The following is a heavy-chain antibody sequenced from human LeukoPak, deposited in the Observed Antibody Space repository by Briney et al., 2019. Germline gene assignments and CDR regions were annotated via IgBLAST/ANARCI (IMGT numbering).Heavy chain of an antibody. V-gene: IGHV1-46*01. CDR2: INPSGGST. D-gene: IGHD1-26*01. Sequence: GSSMQVSCKASGYNFTSYYKHWVRQAPGPGIERMGIINPSGGSTSYAQKFQGRVTMTRDTSTSTVYMELSSLRSEDTAVYYCARDREPTTSFDPWGQGTLVTVSS. CDR3: ARDREPTTSFDP. CDR1: GYNFTSYY. J-gene: IGHJ5*02.